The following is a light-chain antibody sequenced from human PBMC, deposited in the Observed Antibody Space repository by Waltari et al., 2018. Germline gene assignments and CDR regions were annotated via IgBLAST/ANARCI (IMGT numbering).Light chain of an antibody. CDR3: SSYTSSSTYV. Sequence: QSALTQPASVSGSPGQSITIPCTGTSRDVGGYNYVSWYQQHPGKAPKLMIYDVSKRPSGVSNRISGSKSGNTASLTISGLQAEDEADYYCSSYTSSSTYVFGTGTKVTVL. J-gene: IGLJ1*01. V-gene: IGLV2-14*01. CDR2: DVS. CDR1: SRDVGGYNY.